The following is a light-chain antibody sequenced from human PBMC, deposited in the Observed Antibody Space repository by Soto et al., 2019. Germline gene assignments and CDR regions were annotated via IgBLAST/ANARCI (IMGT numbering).Light chain of an antibody. J-gene: IGLJ2*01. CDR1: SSDIGGHNY. V-gene: IGLV2-14*01. CDR3: SSFTSTSTVI. CDR2: EVI. Sequence: QYALTQPASVSGSLGQSITISCTGNSSDIGGHNYVSWYQLHPGKAPKVLIFEVIKRPSGVSTRFSGSKSGNMASLTISGLRPEDEGDYYCSSFTSTSTVILGGGTKLTVL.